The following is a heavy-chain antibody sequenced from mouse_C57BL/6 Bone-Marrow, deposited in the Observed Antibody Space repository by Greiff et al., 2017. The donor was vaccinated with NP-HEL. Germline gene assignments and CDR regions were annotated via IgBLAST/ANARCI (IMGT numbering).Heavy chain of an antibody. Sequence: VQLQESGPGLVAPSQSLSITCTVSGFSLTSYGVDWVRQSPGKGLEWLGVIWGVGSTNYNSALKSRLSISKDNSKGQVFLKMNSLQTDDPAMYYCASAPDYYGSSGPRFAYWGQGTLVTVSA. D-gene: IGHD1-1*01. J-gene: IGHJ3*01. V-gene: IGHV2-6*01. CDR2: IWGVGST. CDR1: GFSLTSYG. CDR3: ASAPDYYGSSGPRFAY.